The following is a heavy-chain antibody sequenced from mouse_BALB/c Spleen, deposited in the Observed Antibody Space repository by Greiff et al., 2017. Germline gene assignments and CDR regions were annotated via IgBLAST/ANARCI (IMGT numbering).Heavy chain of an antibody. CDR1: GYTFTSYV. CDR2: INPYNDGT. CDR3: ARGGNLRLHYWYFDV. V-gene: IGHV1-14*01. J-gene: IGHJ1*01. D-gene: IGHD1-2*01. Sequence: EVKLVESGPELVKPWASVKMSCKASGYTFTSYVMHWVKQKPGQGLEWIGYINPYNDGTKYNEKFKGKATLTSDKSSSTAYMELSSLTSEDSAVYYCARGGNLRLHYWYFDVWGAGTTVTVSS.